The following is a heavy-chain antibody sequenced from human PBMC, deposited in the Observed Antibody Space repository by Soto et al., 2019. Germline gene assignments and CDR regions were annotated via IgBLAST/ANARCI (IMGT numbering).Heavy chain of an antibody. CDR3: ARGLISGSHYSGGWYYFDS. CDR2: INYSGSA. V-gene: IGHV4-34*01. CDR1: GGSFSGYY. J-gene: IGHJ4*02. D-gene: IGHD1-26*01. Sequence: SETLSLTCAVYGGSFSGYYWSWIRQPPGKGLEWIGEINYSGSANYNPSLKSRVTISVHTSKSQFSLELSSVTAADTAVYYCARGLISGSHYSGGWYYFDSWGQGTQVTVSS.